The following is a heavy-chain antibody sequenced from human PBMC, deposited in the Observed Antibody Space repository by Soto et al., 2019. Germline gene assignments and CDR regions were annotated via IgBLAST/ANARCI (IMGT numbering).Heavy chain of an antibody. CDR2: IHYSGST. CDR3: ARDNYYDNLPFDS. D-gene: IGHD3-22*01. V-gene: IGHV4-39*02. CDR1: SGSVSSSTYY. Sequence: PSETLSLTCIVSSGSVSSSTYYWGWIRQPPGKGLEWIGNIHYSGSTYYNPSLKSRVTISVDTSKNQFSLKLSSVTAADTAVYYCARDNYYDNLPFDSWGQGTLVTVSS. J-gene: IGHJ4*02.